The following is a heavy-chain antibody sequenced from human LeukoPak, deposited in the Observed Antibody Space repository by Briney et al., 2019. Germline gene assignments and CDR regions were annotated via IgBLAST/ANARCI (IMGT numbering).Heavy chain of an antibody. V-gene: IGHV3-11*01. J-gene: IGHJ4*02. CDR2: ISSSASDI. D-gene: IGHD3-22*01. CDR1: GFTFTEHY. CDR3: ARGINYYDSSFTDY. Sequence: GGSLRLPCAASGFTFTEHYMSWIRQAPGKGLEWVSYISSSASDISYADSVKGRFTISRDNAKNPLYLQMNSLRAEDTAVYYCARGINYYDSSFTDYWGQGTLVTVSS.